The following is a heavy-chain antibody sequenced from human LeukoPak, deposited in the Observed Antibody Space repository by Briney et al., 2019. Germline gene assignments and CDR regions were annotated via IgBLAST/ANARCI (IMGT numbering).Heavy chain of an antibody. CDR1: GYTFTSYY. CDR3: AVATMVRGVYYYYYMDV. Sequence: VASVKVSCKASGYTFTSYYMHWVRQAPGQGLEWMGIINPSGGSTSYAQKFQGRVTMTRDTSISTAYMELSRLRSDDTAVYYCAVATMVRGVYYYYYMDVWGKGTTVTISS. J-gene: IGHJ6*03. CDR2: INPSGGST. D-gene: IGHD3-10*01. V-gene: IGHV1-46*01.